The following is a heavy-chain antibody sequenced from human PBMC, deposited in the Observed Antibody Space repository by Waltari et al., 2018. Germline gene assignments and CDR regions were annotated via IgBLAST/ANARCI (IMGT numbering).Heavy chain of an antibody. D-gene: IGHD3-10*01. V-gene: IGHV1-3*01. J-gene: IGHJ3*02. Sequence: QVQLVQSGAEVKKPGASVKVSCKASGYTFTSYAMQWVRQAPGQRHEWTGWSHAGNGNTKYSQKFQGRVTITRDTSASTAYMELSSLRSEDTAVYYCARGVLLWFGELLGAFDIWGQGTMVTVSS. CDR1: GYTFTSYA. CDR2: SHAGNGNT. CDR3: ARGVLLWFGELLGAFDI.